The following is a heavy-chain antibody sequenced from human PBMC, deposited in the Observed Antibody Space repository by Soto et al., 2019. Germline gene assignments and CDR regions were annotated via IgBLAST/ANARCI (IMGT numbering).Heavy chain of an antibody. CDR2: ISAYNGNT. D-gene: IGHD1-1*01. Sequence: QVQLVQSGAEVKKPGASVKVSCKASGYTFTSYGISWVRQAPGQGLEWMGWISAYNGNTNYAQKRQGRVTMTTGTSTSTAYMELRSLRSDDTAVYYCARDTGETGTTRYNWFDPWGQGTLVTVSS. V-gene: IGHV1-18*04. CDR3: ARDTGETGTTRYNWFDP. J-gene: IGHJ5*02. CDR1: GYTFTSYG.